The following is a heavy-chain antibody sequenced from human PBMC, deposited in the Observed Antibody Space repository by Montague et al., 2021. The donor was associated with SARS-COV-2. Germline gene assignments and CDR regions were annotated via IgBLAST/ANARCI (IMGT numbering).Heavy chain of an antibody. Sequence: SLRLSCAASGFTFSSYGMFWVRQTPGKGLEWVSAISGGGDMTYYADSVKGRFTISRDNSKNTLYLQMNTLRAEDTAVYFCAKKTTAVPGSPHFDSWGQGTLVTASS. D-gene: IGHD6-19*01. V-gene: IGHV3-23*01. CDR3: AKKTTAVPGSPHFDS. CDR2: ISGGGDMT. J-gene: IGHJ4*02. CDR1: GFTFSSYG.